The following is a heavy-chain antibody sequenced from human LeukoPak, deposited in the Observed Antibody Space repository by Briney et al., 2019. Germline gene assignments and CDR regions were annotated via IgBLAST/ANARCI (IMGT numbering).Heavy chain of an antibody. J-gene: IGHJ4*02. D-gene: IGHD3-9*01. CDR1: GGSISSGGYS. Sequence: SETLSLTCTVSGGSISSGGYSWSWIRQPPGKGLEWIGYIYHSGSTYYNPSLKSRVTISVDRSKNQFSLKLSSVTAADTAVYYCARTKTYYDILTGPIFDYWGQGTLVTVSS. V-gene: IGHV4-30-2*01. CDR2: IYHSGST. CDR3: ARTKTYYDILTGPIFDY.